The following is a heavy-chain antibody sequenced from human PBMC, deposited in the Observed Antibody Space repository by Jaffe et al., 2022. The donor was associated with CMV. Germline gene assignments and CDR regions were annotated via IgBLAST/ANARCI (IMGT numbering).Heavy chain of an antibody. J-gene: IGHJ4*02. CDR1: GGSTYTSTYY. CDR3: ARQLGSTNRVFYYFDSVFDY. V-gene: IGHV4-39*01. D-gene: IGHD2-8*01. Sequence: QLQLQESGPGLVKASETLSLTCTVSGGSTYTSTYYWGWIRQPPGKGLEWIASIYYSGTTYYNPSLKSRVTTSIDTSKNQFSLNLSSVTATDTAVYYCARQLGSTNRVFYYFDSVFDYWGQGTPVTVSS. CDR2: IYYSGTT.